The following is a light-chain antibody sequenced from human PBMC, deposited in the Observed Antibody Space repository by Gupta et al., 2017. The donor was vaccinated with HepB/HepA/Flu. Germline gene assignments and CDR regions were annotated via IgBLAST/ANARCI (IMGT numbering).Light chain of an antibody. CDR2: GAS. V-gene: IGKV3-20*01. Sequence: DIVFPQSPGTLSLSPGERATLSCRASQSVSRRYLAWYQQKPGRATRLLSDGASSRATGIPDRVSGRGSGTDFTRISSRLETEEFAVYDGQQYGSSPRGLTFGGGTKVEIK. CDR3: QQYGSSPRGLT. CDR1: QSVSRRY. J-gene: IGKJ4*01.